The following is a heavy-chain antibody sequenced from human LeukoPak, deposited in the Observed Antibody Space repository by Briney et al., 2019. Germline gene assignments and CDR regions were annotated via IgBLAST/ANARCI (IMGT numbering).Heavy chain of an antibody. CDR3: ARPMEYYDSSGYYFGY. J-gene: IGHJ4*02. Sequence: ASVKVSCKASGYTFTAYYIHWVRQAPGQGLEWVGWINPDSGGTNYAQKFQGRVTMTRDTSISTAYMELSRLRSDDTAVYYCARPMEYYDSSGYYFGYWGQRTLVTVSS. V-gene: IGHV1-2*02. CDR1: GYTFTAYY. D-gene: IGHD3-22*01. CDR2: INPDSGGT.